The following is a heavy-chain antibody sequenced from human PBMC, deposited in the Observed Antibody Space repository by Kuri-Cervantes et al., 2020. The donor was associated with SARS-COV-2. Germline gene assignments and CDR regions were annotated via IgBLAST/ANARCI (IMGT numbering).Heavy chain of an antibody. J-gene: IGHJ6*03. V-gene: IGHV5-51*01. CDR3: ARQGLRYFDWLHSNYMDV. Sequence: KVSCKSSGYSFATYWIGWVRQMPGKGLEWMGIIYPGDSDTRYSPSFQGQVNISADKSISTAYLQWSSLKASDTAMYYCARQGLRYFDWLHSNYMDVWGKGTTVTVSS. CDR2: IYPGDSDT. D-gene: IGHD3-9*01. CDR1: GYSFATYW.